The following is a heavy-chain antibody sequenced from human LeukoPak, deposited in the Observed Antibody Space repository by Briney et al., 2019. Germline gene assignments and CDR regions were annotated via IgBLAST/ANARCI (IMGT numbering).Heavy chain of an antibody. Sequence: GGSLRLSCATSGFTFRSHAMHWVRQSPGKGLEWVAVISYDGSNKYYADSVKGRFTISRDNSKNTLYLQMNSLRAEDTAVYYCAKDHVNYDSRQGFDYWGQGTLVTVSS. V-gene: IGHV3-30-3*02. J-gene: IGHJ4*02. CDR2: ISYDGSNK. D-gene: IGHD3-22*01. CDR3: AKDHVNYDSRQGFDY. CDR1: GFTFRSHA.